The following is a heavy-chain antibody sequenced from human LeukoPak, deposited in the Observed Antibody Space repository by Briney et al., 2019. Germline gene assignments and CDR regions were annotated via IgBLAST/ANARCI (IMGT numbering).Heavy chain of an antibody. CDR2: INPNSGGT. CDR3: APRDGYNFDY. D-gene: IGHD5-24*01. Sequence: ASVKVSCKASGYTFTSYYMHWVRQAPGQGLEWIGRINPNSGGTNYAQKFQGRVTMTRDTSISTAYMELSRLRSDDTAVYYCAPRDGYNFDYWGQGTLVTVSS. V-gene: IGHV1-2*06. CDR1: GYTFTSYY. J-gene: IGHJ4*02.